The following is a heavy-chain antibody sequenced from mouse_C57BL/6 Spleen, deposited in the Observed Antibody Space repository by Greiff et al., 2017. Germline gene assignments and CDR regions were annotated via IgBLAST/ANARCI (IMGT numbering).Heavy chain of an antibody. V-gene: IGHV2-2*01. CDR1: GFSLTSYG. Sequence: VKLQESGPGLVQPSQSLSITCTVSGFSLTSYGVHWVRQSPGKGLEWLGVIWSGGSTDYNAAFISRLSISKDNSKSQVFFKMNRLQADDTAIYYCARKAQRDYAMDYWGQGTSVTASS. J-gene: IGHJ4*01. CDR3: ARKAQRDYAMDY. D-gene: IGHD3-2*02. CDR2: IWSGGST.